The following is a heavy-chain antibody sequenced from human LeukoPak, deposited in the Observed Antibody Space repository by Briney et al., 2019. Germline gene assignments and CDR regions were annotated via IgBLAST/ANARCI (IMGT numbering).Heavy chain of an antibody. CDR1: GYNFTSYG. D-gene: IGHD2-2*01. V-gene: IGHV1-18*01. CDR3: AREIGYCSSTSCHTLGY. CDR2: ISAYNGNT. J-gene: IGHJ4*02. Sequence: ASVKVSCKASGYNFTSYGISWVRQAPGQGLEWMGWISAYNGNTNYAQKLQGRVTMTTDTSTSTAYMELRSLRSDDTAVYYCAREIGYCSSTSCHTLGYWGQGTLVTVSS.